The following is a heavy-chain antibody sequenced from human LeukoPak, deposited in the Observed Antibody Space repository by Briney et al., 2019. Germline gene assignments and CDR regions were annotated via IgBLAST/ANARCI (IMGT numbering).Heavy chain of an antibody. CDR2: IDEKGGVR. CDR3: VRDLILVWTPGDDFDF. V-gene: IGHV3-74*01. Sequence: GGSLRLSCTVSGFPLSSYWMHWVRQAPGKGLEWVSRIDEKGGVRTYADSVKGRFTVSRDNAKQTVYLQMNNLEVGDTAIYYCVRDLILVWTPGDDFDFRGQGTLVTVSS. CDR1: GFPLSSYW. J-gene: IGHJ4*02. D-gene: IGHD3-16*01.